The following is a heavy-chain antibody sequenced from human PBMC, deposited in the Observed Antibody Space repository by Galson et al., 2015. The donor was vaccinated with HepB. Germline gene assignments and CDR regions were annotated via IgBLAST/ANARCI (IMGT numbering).Heavy chain of an antibody. CDR3: AKDRRTGTTPPDGFDI. CDR1: GFTFSSYA. D-gene: IGHD1-1*01. Sequence: LRLSCAASGFTFSSYAMSWVRQVPEKGLEWVSSISGSDGSTYYTDSVKGRFTISRDDSKSTLHSQMNSLRAEDTAVYYCAKDRRTGTTPPDGFDIWGQGTMVTVSS. CDR2: ISGSDGST. J-gene: IGHJ3*02. V-gene: IGHV3-23*01.